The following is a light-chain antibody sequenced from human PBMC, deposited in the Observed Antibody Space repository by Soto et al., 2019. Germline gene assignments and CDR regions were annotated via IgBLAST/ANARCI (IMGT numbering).Light chain of an antibody. CDR2: DAS. V-gene: IGKV3-11*01. J-gene: IGKJ2*01. Sequence: EIVLTQSPASLSLSPGERATLSCRASQSVSSYLAWYQQKPGQAPRLLIYDASNRATGIPARFSGSGSGTDFTLTISSLEPEDFAVYYCQQRSNWPPTFGQGTKRAIK. CDR1: QSVSSY. CDR3: QQRSNWPPT.